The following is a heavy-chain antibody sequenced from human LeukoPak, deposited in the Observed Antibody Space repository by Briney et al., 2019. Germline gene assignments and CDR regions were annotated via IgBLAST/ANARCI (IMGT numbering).Heavy chain of an antibody. J-gene: IGHJ3*02. Sequence: GGSLRLSCAASGFTVSSNYMSWVRQAPGKGLEWVSVIYSGGSTYYADSVKGRFTISRDNAKNSLYLQMNSLRAEDTAVYYCARDGPYDSGAFDIWGQGTMVTVSS. CDR3: ARDGPYDSGAFDI. D-gene: IGHD3-3*01. CDR1: GFTVSSNY. V-gene: IGHV3-53*01. CDR2: IYSGGST.